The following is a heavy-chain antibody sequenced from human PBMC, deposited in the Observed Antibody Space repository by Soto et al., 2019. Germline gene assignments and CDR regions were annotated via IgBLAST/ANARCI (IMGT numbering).Heavy chain of an antibody. CDR3: ASGGRDYVWGSYRRYYFDY. Sequence: SETLSLTCTVSGGSINNSTYYWGWIRQPPGKGLEWIGSIYYSGSTYYNPSLKSRVTVSVDTSNNQFSVKLSSVTAADTAVYYCASGGRDYVWGSYRRYYFDYWGQGTLVTVSS. V-gene: IGHV4-39*01. D-gene: IGHD3-16*02. CDR2: IYYSGST. CDR1: GGSINNSTYY. J-gene: IGHJ4*02.